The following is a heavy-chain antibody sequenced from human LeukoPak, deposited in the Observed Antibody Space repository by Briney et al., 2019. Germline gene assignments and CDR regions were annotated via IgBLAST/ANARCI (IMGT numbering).Heavy chain of an antibody. CDR3: ARDYILTGYSDY. V-gene: IGHV3-21*01. D-gene: IGHD3-9*01. Sequence: GGSLRLSCGASGFTFSIYSINWVRQAPGKGLEWVSSISSSSSFIYYADSVKGRFTISRDNAKNSLYLQMNSLRAEDTAVYYCARDYILTGYSDYWGQGTLVTVSS. CDR1: GFTFSIYS. CDR2: ISSSSSFI. J-gene: IGHJ4*02.